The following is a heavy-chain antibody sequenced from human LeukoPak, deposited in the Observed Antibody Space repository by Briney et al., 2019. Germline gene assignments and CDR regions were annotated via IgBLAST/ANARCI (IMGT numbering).Heavy chain of an antibody. Sequence: GRSLRLSCAASGFTFSSYGMHWVRQAPGKGLEWVAVISYDGSNKYYADSVKGRFTISRDNSMNTLYLQMNSLRAEDTAVYYCAKDQDSYMVRGVIRGYYYYGMDVWGKGTTVTVSS. CDR1: GFTFSSYG. D-gene: IGHD3-10*01. V-gene: IGHV3-30*18. CDR3: AKDQDSYMVRGVIRGYYYYGMDV. CDR2: ISYDGSNK. J-gene: IGHJ6*04.